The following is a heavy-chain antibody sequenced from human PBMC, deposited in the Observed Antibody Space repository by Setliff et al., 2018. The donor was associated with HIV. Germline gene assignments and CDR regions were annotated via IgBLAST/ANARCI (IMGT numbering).Heavy chain of an antibody. V-gene: IGHV4-34*01. D-gene: IGHD5-18*01. CDR1: GGSLSDYY. Sequence: PLETLSLTCTVYGGSLSDYYWNWIRQPPGKGLEWIAEINHSGSTNYNPSLKSRATISVDTSQNQLSLKLSSVTAADTAMYYCARYDGYKVSFDNWGPGTLVTVSS. CDR2: INHSGST. CDR3: ARYDGYKVSFDN. J-gene: IGHJ4*02.